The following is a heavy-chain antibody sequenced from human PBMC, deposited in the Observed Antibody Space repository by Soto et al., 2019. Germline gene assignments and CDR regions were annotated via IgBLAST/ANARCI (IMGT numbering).Heavy chain of an antibody. CDR2: IYYTGTT. Sequence: QLQLQESGPGLVKPSETLSLTCTVSGGSVNSSRYYWGWIRQPPGKGPEWIGTIYYTGTTYYNPSLKIRVTMSVDTSKNQFSLNLSSVTAADTAVYSCARVYYDSSGFVPWGQGTLVVVSS. V-gene: IGHV4-39*01. CDR1: GGSVNSSRYY. D-gene: IGHD3-22*01. CDR3: ARVYYDSSGFVP. J-gene: IGHJ4*02.